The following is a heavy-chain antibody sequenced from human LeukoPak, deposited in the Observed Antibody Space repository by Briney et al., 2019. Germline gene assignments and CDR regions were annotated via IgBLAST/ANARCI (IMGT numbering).Heavy chain of an antibody. CDR1: GGFISSYS. J-gene: IGHJ4*03. CDR2: IYYSGST. V-gene: IGHV4-59*12. D-gene: IGHD2-2*01. CDR3: ANYFSSDGYLDY. Sequence: SSETLSLTCTVSGGFISSYSWSWIRQPPGKGLEWVGYIYYSGSTNYNPSLKSRVTMSVDTYTNQLSLNLSSVAAADTAVYYCANYFSSDGYLDYWGQGTLVTVSS.